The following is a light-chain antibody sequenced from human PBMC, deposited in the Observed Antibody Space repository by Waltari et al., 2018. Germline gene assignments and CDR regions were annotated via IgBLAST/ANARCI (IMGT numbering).Light chain of an antibody. CDR1: SRAVGFYNY. J-gene: IGLJ3*02. CDR3: NSYTGSSAWV. Sequence: QSALTQPTSVSGSPGQSITISCTGTSRAVGFYNYVSWYQQYPGKVPQLLIYDVSDRPSGVSSRFSGSKSGNTAFLTISGLQADDEADYYCNSYTGSSAWVFGGGTKLTVL. V-gene: IGLV2-14*01. CDR2: DVS.